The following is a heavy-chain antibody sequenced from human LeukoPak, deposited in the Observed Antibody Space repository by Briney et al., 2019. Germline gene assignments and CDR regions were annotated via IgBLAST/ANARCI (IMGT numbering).Heavy chain of an antibody. CDR2: INSDGSST. V-gene: IGHV3-74*01. Sequence: GGSLRLSCAASGFTFSSYWMHWVRQAPGKGLVWVSRINSDGSSTSYADSVKGRFTISRDNAKNTLYLQMNNLRAEDTAVYYCARAADSSGYYDYWGQGTLVTVSS. CDR1: GFTFSSYW. D-gene: IGHD3-22*01. CDR3: ARAADSSGYYDY. J-gene: IGHJ4*02.